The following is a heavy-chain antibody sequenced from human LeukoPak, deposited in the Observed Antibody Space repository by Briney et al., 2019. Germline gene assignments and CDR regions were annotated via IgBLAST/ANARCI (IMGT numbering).Heavy chain of an antibody. J-gene: IGHJ4*02. V-gene: IGHV4-39*01. D-gene: IGHD6-13*01. CDR3: ARVAAAAAAGIDY. CDR2: IYYSGST. CDR1: GGSISSSSYY. Sequence: SETLSLTCTVSGGSISSSSYYWGWIRQPPGKGLEWIGSIYYSGSTYYNPSLKSRVTISVDTSKNQFSLKLSSVTAADTAVYYCARVAAAAAAGIDYWGQGTLVTVSS.